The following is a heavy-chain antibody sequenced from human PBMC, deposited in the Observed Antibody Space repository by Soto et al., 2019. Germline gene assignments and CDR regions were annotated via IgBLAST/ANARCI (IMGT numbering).Heavy chain of an antibody. Sequence: SETLSLTCTVSGGSISSSSYLWGWIRQPPGKGLEWIGSISYSGSTYYNPSLKSRVTISIDTSKNQFSLKLSSVTAADTAVYYCARAAAGTNLPFDYWGQGALVTVSS. CDR2: ISYSGST. CDR3: ARAAAGTNLPFDY. J-gene: IGHJ4*02. V-gene: IGHV4-39*07. D-gene: IGHD6-13*01. CDR1: GGSISSSSYL.